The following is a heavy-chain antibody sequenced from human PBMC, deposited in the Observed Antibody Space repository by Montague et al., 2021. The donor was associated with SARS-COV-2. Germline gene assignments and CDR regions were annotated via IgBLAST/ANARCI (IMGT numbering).Heavy chain of an antibody. Sequence: SETLSLTCTVSGGSISSYYWSWIRQPAGKGLEWIGYIYYSGSNNXNPSLKSRVTISVDTSKNQFSLKLSSVTAADTAVYYCARTYYDILTGYYNRGAFDIWGQGTMVTVSS. CDR1: GGSISSYY. D-gene: IGHD3-9*01. J-gene: IGHJ3*02. CDR2: IYYSGSN. V-gene: IGHV4-59*08. CDR3: ARTYYDILTGYYNRGAFDI.